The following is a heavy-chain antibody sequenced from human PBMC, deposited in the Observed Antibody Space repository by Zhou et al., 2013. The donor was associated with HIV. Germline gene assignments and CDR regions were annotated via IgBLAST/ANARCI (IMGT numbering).Heavy chain of an antibody. CDR3: ARGRYCSSTSCYGYYYYMDV. CDR2: IIPILTTP. J-gene: IGHJ6*03. CDR1: GGTFSSYT. D-gene: IGHD2-2*01. Sequence: QVQLVQSGAEVKKPGSSVKVSCKASGGTFSSYTINWVRQAPGQGLEWMGGIIPILTTPSYAQKFQGRVTVTTDESTTTSYMELSGLSSDDTAVYYCARGRYCSSTSCYGYYYYMDVWGKGTTVTVSS. V-gene: IGHV1-69*05.